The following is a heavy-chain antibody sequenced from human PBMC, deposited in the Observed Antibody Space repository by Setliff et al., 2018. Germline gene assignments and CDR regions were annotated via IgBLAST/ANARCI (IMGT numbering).Heavy chain of an antibody. Sequence: SETLSLTCSVSGGSIDSHYWSWIRQPPGKGLEWIGSIYYSGNTNYNPSLKSRVTISIDTSKNQFSLKLSSVTAAATAVYHCARGHTKNYYGGDFFDFWGQGSLVTVSS. CDR3: ARGHTKNYYGGDFFDF. CDR2: IYYSGNT. CDR1: GGSIDSHY. D-gene: IGHD1-26*01. J-gene: IGHJ4*02. V-gene: IGHV4-59*11.